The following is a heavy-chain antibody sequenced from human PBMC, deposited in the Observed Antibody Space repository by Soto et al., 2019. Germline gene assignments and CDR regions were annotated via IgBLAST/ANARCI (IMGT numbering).Heavy chain of an antibody. CDR1: GGSISSSSYY. CDR3: ARIWGVVTTQFIYYYYGMDV. D-gene: IGHD3-10*01. J-gene: IGHJ6*02. CDR2: IYYSGST. Sequence: KPSETLSLTCTVSGGSISSSSYYWGWIRQPPGKGLEWIGSIYYSGSTYYNPSLKSRVTISVDTSKNQFSLKLSSVTAADTAVYYCARIWGVVTTQFIYYYYGMDVWGQGTTVTVSS. V-gene: IGHV4-39*01.